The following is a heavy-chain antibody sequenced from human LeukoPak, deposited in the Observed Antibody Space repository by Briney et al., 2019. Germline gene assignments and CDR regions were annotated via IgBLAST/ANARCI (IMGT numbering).Heavy chain of an antibody. CDR1: GFTFSTYA. CDR2: IKGGSGDP. D-gene: IGHD2-21*02. Sequence: GGSLRHSCAASGFTFSTYAMGWVRQAPGKGLEWVSSIKGGSGDPFYADSVKGRFTISRDNSKNTPFLQLNSLRAEDSAVYYCAKGGHDFNPFYWWGQGTLVTVSS. V-gene: IGHV3-23*01. CDR3: AKGGHDFNPFYW. J-gene: IGHJ4*02.